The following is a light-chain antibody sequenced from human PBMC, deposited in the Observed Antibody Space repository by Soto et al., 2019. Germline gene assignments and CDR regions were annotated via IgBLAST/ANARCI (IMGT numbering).Light chain of an antibody. CDR3: LQHHAYPWT. CDR1: QGISND. V-gene: IGKV1-17*01. CDR2: AAS. J-gene: IGKJ1*01. Sequence: DIRMTHSPSSLSASVGDRVTITCRASQGISNDLGWYQQKPGLAPKRLISAASTLQSGVPSRFRGSGSGAEFSLTISGLHTEDIATYYCLQHHAYPWTFGLGTKLDSK.